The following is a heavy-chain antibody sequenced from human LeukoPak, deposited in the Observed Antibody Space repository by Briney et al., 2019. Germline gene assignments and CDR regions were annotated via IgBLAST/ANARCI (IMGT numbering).Heavy chain of an antibody. J-gene: IGHJ4*02. CDR2: INPNSGGT. Sequence: ASVKVSCKASGYTFTGYYMHWVRQAPGQGLEWMGRINPNSGGTNYAQKFQGRVTMTRDTSISTAYMELSRLRSDDTAVYYCARDSDYVASGFDYWGQGTLVTVSS. CDR1: GYTFTGYY. D-gene: IGHD4-17*01. CDR3: ARDSDYVASGFDY. V-gene: IGHV1-2*06.